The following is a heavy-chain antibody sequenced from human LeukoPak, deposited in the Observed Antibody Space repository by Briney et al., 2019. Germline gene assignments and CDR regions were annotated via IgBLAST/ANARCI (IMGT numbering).Heavy chain of an antibody. CDR3: ARSYRIAVASNWFDP. D-gene: IGHD6-19*01. CDR1: GDSVSSNSAA. J-gene: IGHJ5*02. Sequence: SQTLSLTCAISGDSVSSNSAAWNWIRQSPSRGLEWLGRTYYRSKWYNDYAVSVKSRITINPDTSKNQFSLQMNSVTPEDTAVYYCARSYRIAVASNWFDPWGQGTLVTVSS. V-gene: IGHV6-1*01. CDR2: TYYRSKWYN.